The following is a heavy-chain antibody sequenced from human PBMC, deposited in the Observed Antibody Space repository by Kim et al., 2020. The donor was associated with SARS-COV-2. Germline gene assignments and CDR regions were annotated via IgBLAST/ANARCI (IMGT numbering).Heavy chain of an antibody. J-gene: IGHJ4*02. V-gene: IGHV3-7*01. CDR1: GLNFNYYW. CDR3: ARDQAAAAL. CDR2: INEDGTMI. D-gene: IGHD6-25*01. Sequence: GGSLRLSCAASGLNFNYYWMRWVRQAPGKGPEWVADINEDGTMINYVGSVEGRFTISRDNAKNSLYLHMSSLGSEDTATYYCARDQAAAALWCQGSLFTV.